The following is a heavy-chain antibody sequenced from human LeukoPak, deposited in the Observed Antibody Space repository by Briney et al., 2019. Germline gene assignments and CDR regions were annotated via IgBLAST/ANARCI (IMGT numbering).Heavy chain of an antibody. CDR2: IIPIFGTA. J-gene: IGHJ4*02. V-gene: IGHV1-69*13. D-gene: IGHD3-10*01. Sequence: ASVKVSCKASRGTFSSYAISWVRQAPGQGLEWMGGIIPIFGTANYAQKFQGRVTITADESTSTAYMELSSLRSEDTAVYYCASTPEQWFGELLMSYWGQGTLVTVSS. CDR1: RGTFSSYA. CDR3: ASTPEQWFGELLMSY.